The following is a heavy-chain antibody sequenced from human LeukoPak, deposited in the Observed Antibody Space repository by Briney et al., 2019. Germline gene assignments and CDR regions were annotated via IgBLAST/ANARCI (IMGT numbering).Heavy chain of an antibody. Sequence: SETLSLTCTVSGGSISSYYWSWIRQPAGKGLGWIGRIYTSGSTNYNPSLKSRVTMSVDTSKNQFSLKLSSVTAADTAVYYCARESNRGSGCSYGLLRNWGQGTLVTVSS. CDR3: ARESNRGSGCSYGLLRN. V-gene: IGHV4-4*07. CDR1: GGSISSYY. D-gene: IGHD5-18*01. CDR2: IYTSGST. J-gene: IGHJ4*02.